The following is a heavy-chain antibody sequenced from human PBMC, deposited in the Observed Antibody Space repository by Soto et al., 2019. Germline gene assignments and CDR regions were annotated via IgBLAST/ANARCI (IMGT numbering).Heavy chain of an antibody. CDR2: ISGSGGST. D-gene: IGHD3-22*01. Sequence: GSLRLSCAASGFTFSSYAMSWVRQAPGKGLEWVSAISGSGGSTYYADSVKGRFTISRDNSKNTLYLQMNSLRAEDTAVYYCAKGWKGITMIVVVPTGLDYWGQGTLVTVSS. J-gene: IGHJ4*02. CDR3: AKGWKGITMIVVVPTGLDY. CDR1: GFTFSSYA. V-gene: IGHV3-23*01.